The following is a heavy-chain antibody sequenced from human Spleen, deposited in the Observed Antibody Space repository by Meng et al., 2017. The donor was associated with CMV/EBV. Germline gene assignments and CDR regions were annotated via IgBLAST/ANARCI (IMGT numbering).Heavy chain of an antibody. Sequence: GESLKISCSASGFTFGDYAMYWVRQAPGKGLEWVAFIRSKVYGETTEYAASVKGRFTISRADSKNIAYLQMNGLKSEDTAVYYCTKDAVSGWYPNRFDSWGQGTLVTVSS. CDR2: IRSKVYGETT. CDR3: TKDAVSGWYPNRFDS. D-gene: IGHD6-19*01. V-gene: IGHV3-49*04. J-gene: IGHJ5*01. CDR1: GFTFGDYA.